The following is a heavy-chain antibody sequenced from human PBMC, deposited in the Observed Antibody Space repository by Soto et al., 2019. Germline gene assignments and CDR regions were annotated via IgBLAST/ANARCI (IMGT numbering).Heavy chain of an antibody. V-gene: IGHV6-1*01. Sequence: SQTLSLTCAMSGSSVSSDIAAWNWIRQSPSRGLEWLGRTYYRSKWYNDYALSVKSRITINPDTSKNQFSLQLNPVTPGDDILTGLIDYWGQGTMVTVSS. D-gene: IGHD3-9*01. CDR3: IDY. J-gene: IGHJ4*02. CDR1: GSSVSSDIAA. CDR2: TYYRSKWYN.